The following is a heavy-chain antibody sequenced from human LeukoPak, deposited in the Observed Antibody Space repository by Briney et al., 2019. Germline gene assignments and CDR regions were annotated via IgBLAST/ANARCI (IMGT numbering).Heavy chain of an antibody. CDR1: GFHFSSHG. CDR2: ISPSGDIT. CDR3: ARGSPILRGRPFDY. J-gene: IGHJ4*02. D-gene: IGHD3-10*01. V-gene: IGHV3-23*01. Sequence: GGTLRLSCAASGFHFSSHGMNWVRPAPGKGLEWVSAISPSGDITYYADSVMGRFTSSRDHRKSTVSLQMNSLRAEDTAVYYCARGSPILRGRPFDYWGQGTLVPVSS.